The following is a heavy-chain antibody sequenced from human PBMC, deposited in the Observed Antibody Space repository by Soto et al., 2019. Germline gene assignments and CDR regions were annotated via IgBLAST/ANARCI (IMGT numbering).Heavy chain of an antibody. J-gene: IGHJ6*01. CDR1: CCSISSGDYY. V-gene: IGHV4-30-4*01. CDR2: IYYSGST. D-gene: IGHD1-7*01. Sequence: TLSLTCTVSCCSISSGDYYWSCIRQPPGKGLEWIGYIYYSGSTYYNPSLKSRVTISVDTSKNQFSLKLSSVTAADTAVYYCARDWGITGTRNYYYYYGMDLWGQGTMVIVSS. CDR3: ARDWGITGTRNYYYYYGMDL.